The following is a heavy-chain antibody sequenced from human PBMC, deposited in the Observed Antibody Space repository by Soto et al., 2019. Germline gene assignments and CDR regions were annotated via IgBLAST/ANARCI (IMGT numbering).Heavy chain of an antibody. V-gene: IGHV1-69*01. CDR2: ITPICVAA. Sequence: QVQLVQSGAEVKKPGSSVTVSCTASGGAFRSYTISWVRQAPGQGLEWMGGITPICVAANYAQKFEGRITTSAEQSTTTAYMELRNLTSEDTAVYYCEREGIAVDNRVGMDVWGQGTTVIVSS. D-gene: IGHD6-19*01. J-gene: IGHJ6*02. CDR3: EREGIAVDNRVGMDV. CDR1: GGAFRSYT.